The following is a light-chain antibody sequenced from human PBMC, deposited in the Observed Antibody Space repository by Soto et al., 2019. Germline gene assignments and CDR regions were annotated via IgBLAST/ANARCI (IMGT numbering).Light chain of an antibody. V-gene: IGLV1-40*01. J-gene: IGLJ3*02. CDR1: SSNIGAGYD. CDR3: QSYDRVSAWV. Sequence: QSVLTQPPSVSGAPVQRVTISCAGSSSNIGAGYDVHWYQQLPGKAPKLLIYGNSNRPSGVHDRLSGAKSGTSASLAITGLKAEEEAVYYCQSYDRVSAWVFGGGTQLTVL. CDR2: GNS.